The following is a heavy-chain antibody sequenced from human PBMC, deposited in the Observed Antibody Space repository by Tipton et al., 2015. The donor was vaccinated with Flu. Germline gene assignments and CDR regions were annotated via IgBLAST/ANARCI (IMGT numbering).Heavy chain of an antibody. Sequence: GSLRLSCAASGFSFSDYAMSWVRQAPGKGLEWVSGISGGSGYSNHADFVKGRFTISRDNSKNMLYLQMNSLRPEDTAIYYCAKVIPELVAGLDYWGQGTLVSVPS. CDR1: GFSFSDYA. CDR3: AKVIPELVAGLDY. D-gene: IGHD6-19*01. CDR2: ISGGSGYS. V-gene: IGHV3-23*01. J-gene: IGHJ4*02.